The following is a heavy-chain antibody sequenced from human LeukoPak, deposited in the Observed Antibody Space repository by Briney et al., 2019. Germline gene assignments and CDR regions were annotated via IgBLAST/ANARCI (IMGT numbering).Heavy chain of an antibody. V-gene: IGHV1-2*02. CDR1: GYTFTGYY. Sequence: ASVKVSCKASGYTFTGYYIHWVRQAPGQGLEWVGWINPNNGGTNYAQKFQGRVTMTRDTSISTAYMGLSRLRSNDTAVYYCARDRFTGHNDFDHWGQGTLVSVSS. D-gene: IGHD2-8*02. CDR2: INPNNGGT. J-gene: IGHJ4*02. CDR3: ARDRFTGHNDFDH.